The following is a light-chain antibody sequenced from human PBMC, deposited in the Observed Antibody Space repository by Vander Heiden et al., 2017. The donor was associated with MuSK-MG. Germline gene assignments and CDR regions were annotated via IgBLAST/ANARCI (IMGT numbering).Light chain of an antibody. CDR1: ALPKQQ. V-gene: IGLV3-25*03. CDR3: YSSDISGTYRDV. J-gene: IGLJ2*01. CDR2: IDT. Sequence: ELTQPPSGSVSPGQTARKTCSGDALPKQQATWHQHKPGQAALLLIVIDTERPSGIPERFSGSTSCTTVTSTTHAVQAEDDADDYYYSSDISGTYRDVFGGGTKLTVL.